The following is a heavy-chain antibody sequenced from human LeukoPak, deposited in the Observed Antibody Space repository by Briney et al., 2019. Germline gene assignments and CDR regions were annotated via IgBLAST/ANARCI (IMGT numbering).Heavy chain of an antibody. CDR3: AREGSSGWPYYFDY. D-gene: IGHD6-19*01. J-gene: IGHJ4*02. Sequence: GRSLRLSCAASGFTLSSYGMHWVRPAPGKGLEWVAVIWYDGSNKYYADSVKGRFTISRDNSKNTLYLQMNSLRAEDTAVYYCAREGSSGWPYYFDYWGQGTLVTVSS. CDR1: GFTLSSYG. V-gene: IGHV3-33*01. CDR2: IWYDGSNK.